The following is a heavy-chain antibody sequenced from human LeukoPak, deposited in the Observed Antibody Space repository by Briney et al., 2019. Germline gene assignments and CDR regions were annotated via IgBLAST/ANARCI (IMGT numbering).Heavy chain of an antibody. V-gene: IGHV3-23*01. Sequence: PGGSLRLSCAASGFTFSNYAMSWVRQAPGRELEWVSTISGSGANTYYADSVKGRFTISRDNSKNTLYLQMNSLRADDTAVYYCAKGHSSNWYWGQGTLVTVSS. D-gene: IGHD6-13*01. CDR3: AKGHSSNWY. J-gene: IGHJ4*02. CDR1: GFTFSNYA. CDR2: ISGSGANT.